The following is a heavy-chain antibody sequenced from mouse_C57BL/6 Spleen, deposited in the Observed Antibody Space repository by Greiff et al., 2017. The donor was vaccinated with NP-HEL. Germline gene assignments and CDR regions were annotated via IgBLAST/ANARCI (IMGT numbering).Heavy chain of an antibody. CDR1: GFTFSSYG. J-gene: IGHJ3*01. CDR3: ARQNWDAWFAY. D-gene: IGHD4-1*01. CDR2: ISSGGSYT. Sequence: EVQLQQSGGDLVKPGGSLKLSCAASGFTFSSYGMSWVRQTPDKRLEWVATISSGGSYTYYPDSVKGRFTISRDNAKNTLYLQMSSLKSEDTAMYYCARQNWDAWFAYWGQGTLVTVSA. V-gene: IGHV5-6*01.